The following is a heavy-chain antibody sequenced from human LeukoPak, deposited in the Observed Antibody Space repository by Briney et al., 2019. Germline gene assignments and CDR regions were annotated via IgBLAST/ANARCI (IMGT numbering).Heavy chain of an antibody. V-gene: IGHV4-39*01. CDR2: IYYTGAT. CDR1: GGSISSAAYY. CDR3: ARRPIAAGNNWFDP. J-gene: IGHJ5*02. Sequence: SETLSLTCTVSGGSISSAAYYWGWVRQPPGKGLDWIGSIYYTGATYYSPSLQTRATLSFDTSKNQFSLKLTSVTAADTAVYFCARRPIAAGNNWFDPWGQGTLVTVS. D-gene: IGHD6-13*01.